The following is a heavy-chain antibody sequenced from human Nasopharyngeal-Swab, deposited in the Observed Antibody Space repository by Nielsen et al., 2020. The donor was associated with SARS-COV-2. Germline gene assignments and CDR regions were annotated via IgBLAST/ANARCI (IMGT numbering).Heavy chain of an antibody. D-gene: IGHD6-13*01. CDR2: IWYDGSNK. J-gene: IGHJ2*01. CDR3: ARGQESYSSSWLNWYFDL. Sequence: GESLKISCAASGFTFSSYGMHWVRQAPGKGLEWVAVIWYDGSNKYYADSVKGRFTISRDNSKNTRYLQMNSLRAEDTAVYYCARGQESYSSSWLNWYFDLWGRGTLVTVSS. V-gene: IGHV3-33*01. CDR1: GFTFSSYG.